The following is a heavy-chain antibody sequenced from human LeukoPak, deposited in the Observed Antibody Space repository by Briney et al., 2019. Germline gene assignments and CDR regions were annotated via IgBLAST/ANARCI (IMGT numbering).Heavy chain of an antibody. V-gene: IGHV1-69*04. D-gene: IGHD3-22*01. CDR3: ARAANPYYYDSSGSFDY. CDR2: IIPILGIA. Sequence: SVKVSCKASGGTFSSYAISWVRQAPGQGLEWMGRIIPILGIANYAQKFQGRVTITADKSTSTAYMELSSLRSEDTAVYYCARAANPYYYDSSGSFDYWGQGTLVTVSS. CDR1: GGTFSSYA. J-gene: IGHJ4*02.